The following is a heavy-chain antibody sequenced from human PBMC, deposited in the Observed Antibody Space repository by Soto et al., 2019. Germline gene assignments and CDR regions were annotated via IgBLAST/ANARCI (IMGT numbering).Heavy chain of an antibody. CDR1: GGTFRTAA. J-gene: IGHJ6*02. CDR2: IMPVFRTP. Sequence: QVQLEQSGAEVKKPGSSVKVSCKASGGTFRTAAISWVRQAPGQGLEWMGGIMPVFRTPDYAQKFQCRVTITADESTNTAYMELSGLRSDDTAVYYCARANDRPQLGGNYYYILDVWGQGTTITVSS. D-gene: IGHD2-8*01. V-gene: IGHV1-69*12. CDR3: ARANDRPQLGGNYYYILDV.